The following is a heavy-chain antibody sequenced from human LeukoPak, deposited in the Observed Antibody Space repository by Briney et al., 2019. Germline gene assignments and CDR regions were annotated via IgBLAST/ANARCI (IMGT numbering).Heavy chain of an antibody. D-gene: IGHD1-26*01. J-gene: IGHJ4*02. CDR2: INPNSGGT. V-gene: IGHV1-2*02. CDR3: ARLRSGSWAYYFDY. CDR1: GYTFTGYY. Sequence: ASVKVSCKASGYTFTGYYMHWVRQAPGQGLEWMGWINPNSGGTNYAQKFQGRVTMTRDTSISTAYMELSRLRSDDTAVYYCARLRSGSWAYYFDYWGQGTLVTVSS.